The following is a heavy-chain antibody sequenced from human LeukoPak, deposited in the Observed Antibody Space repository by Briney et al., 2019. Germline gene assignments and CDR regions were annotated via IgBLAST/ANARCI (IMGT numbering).Heavy chain of an antibody. CDR1: GGSFSGYY. D-gene: IGHD6-6*01. J-gene: IGHJ5*02. CDR3: ARDRYSSSSGNWFDP. CDR2: INHSGST. Sequence: SETLSLTCAVYGGSFSGYYWSWIRQPPGKGLEWIGEINHSGSTNYNPSLKSRVTISVDTSKNQFSLKLSSVTAADTAVYYCARDRYSSSSGNWFDPWGKGTLVTVSS. V-gene: IGHV4-34*01.